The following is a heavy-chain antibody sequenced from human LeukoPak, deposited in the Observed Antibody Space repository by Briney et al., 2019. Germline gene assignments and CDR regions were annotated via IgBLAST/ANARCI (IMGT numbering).Heavy chain of an antibody. CDR1: GGSFSGYY. Sequence: PSEALSLTCAVYGGSFSGYYWSWIRQPPGKGLEWIGEINHSGSTNYNPSLKSRVTISVDTSKNQFSLKLSPVTAADTAVYYCARGATIFGVVTMAFDPWGQGTLVTVSS. J-gene: IGHJ5*02. CDR2: INHSGST. CDR3: ARGATIFGVVTMAFDP. D-gene: IGHD3-3*01. V-gene: IGHV4-34*01.